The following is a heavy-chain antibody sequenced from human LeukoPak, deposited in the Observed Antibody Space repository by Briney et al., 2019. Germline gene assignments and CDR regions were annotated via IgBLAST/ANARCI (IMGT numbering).Heavy chain of an antibody. Sequence: ASVKVSCKASGYTFTSYDINWVRQATGQGLEWMGWVNPNSGHTGYAQKFQSRVTMTRNTSISTAYMELSSLRSEDTAVYYCARGAPGSYCSGGSCPYFDYWGQGTLVSVSS. CDR2: VNPNSGHT. V-gene: IGHV1-8*01. CDR3: ARGAPGSYCSGGSCPYFDY. J-gene: IGHJ4*02. D-gene: IGHD2-15*01. CDR1: GYTFTSYD.